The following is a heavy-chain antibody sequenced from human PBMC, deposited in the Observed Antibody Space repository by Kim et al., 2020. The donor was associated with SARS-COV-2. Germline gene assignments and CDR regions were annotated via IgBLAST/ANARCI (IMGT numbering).Heavy chain of an antibody. D-gene: IGHD1-26*01. Sequence: ADSAKDRFTITRDNEKTTVYLQMNRLRAEDTAVYYCARNHLQSGGNAVDDWGQGTLVTVSS. V-gene: IGHV3-74*01. CDR3: ARNHLQSGGNAVDD. J-gene: IGHJ4*02.